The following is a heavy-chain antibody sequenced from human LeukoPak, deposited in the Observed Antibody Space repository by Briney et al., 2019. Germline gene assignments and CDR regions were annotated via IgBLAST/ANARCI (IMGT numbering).Heavy chain of an antibody. CDR2: ISGSGGST. V-gene: IGHV3-23*01. J-gene: IGHJ4*02. CDR1: GFTFSSYA. D-gene: IGHD2-2*01. Sequence: GGSLRLSCAASGFTFSSYAMSWVRQAPGKGLEWVSAISGSGGSTYYADSVKGRFTISRDNSKNTLYLQMNSLRAEDTAVYYCAKDPFIVVVPAAIFDYWGQGTLVTVSS. CDR3: AKDPFIVVVPAAIFDY.